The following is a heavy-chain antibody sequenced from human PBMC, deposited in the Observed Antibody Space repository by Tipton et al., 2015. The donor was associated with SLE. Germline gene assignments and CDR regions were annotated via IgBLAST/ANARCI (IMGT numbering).Heavy chain of an antibody. D-gene: IGHD3-16*01. CDR2: IYYSGST. V-gene: IGHV4-59*01. CDR1: GGSISSYY. Sequence: TLSLTRTVSGGSISSYYWSWIRQPPGKGLEWIGNIYYSGSTNHNPSLKSRVTISLDTSKNQFSLKLSSVTAADTAVYYCARDSKMYVWYYGMDVWGQGTTVTVSS. CDR3: ARDSKMYVWYYGMDV. J-gene: IGHJ6*02.